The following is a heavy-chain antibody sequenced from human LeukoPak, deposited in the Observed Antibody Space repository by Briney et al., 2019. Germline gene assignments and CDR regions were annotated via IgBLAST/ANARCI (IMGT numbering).Heavy chain of an antibody. Sequence: PGGSLRLSCVVSGFTFSSFAMTWVRQAPGVGLEWVSTIDGSSGGTWYADSVRGRFTISRDNSKDTLYLEMNSLRAEDTAVYYCARDVRTLYSGSYYSDYWGQGTLVTVSS. CDR3: ARDVRTLYSGSYYSDY. D-gene: IGHD1-26*01. J-gene: IGHJ4*02. CDR1: GFTFSSFA. CDR2: IDGSSGGT. V-gene: IGHV3-23*01.